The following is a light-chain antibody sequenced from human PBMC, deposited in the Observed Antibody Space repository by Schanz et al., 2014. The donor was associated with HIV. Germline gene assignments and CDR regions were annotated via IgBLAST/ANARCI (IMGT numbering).Light chain of an antibody. CDR3: CSYAGSYTFVV. J-gene: IGLJ3*02. V-gene: IGLV1-44*01. CDR1: RSNIGRNT. Sequence: QSVLTQPPSASGTPGQRVTISCSGSRSNIGRNTVNWYQQLPRTAPKLLIYSNNQRPSGVPDRFSGSKSGTSASLAITGLQAEDEADYYCCSYAGSYTFVVFGGGTKLTVL. CDR2: SNN.